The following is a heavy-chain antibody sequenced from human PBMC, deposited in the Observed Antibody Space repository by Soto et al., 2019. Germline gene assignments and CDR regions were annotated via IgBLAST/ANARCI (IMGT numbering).Heavy chain of an antibody. Sequence: GGSLRLACSASGFTFNIYAMHWVRQAPGKGLEYVSGISSDGDNTCYADSVKGRFIISRDNSKNTLYLQMSSLRVEDTAVYYCVKDSRPMIVLAHFAHWGQGTLVTVSS. CDR3: VKDSRPMIVLAHFAH. J-gene: IGHJ4*02. D-gene: IGHD3-22*01. V-gene: IGHV3-64D*08. CDR2: ISSDGDNT. CDR1: GFTFNIYA.